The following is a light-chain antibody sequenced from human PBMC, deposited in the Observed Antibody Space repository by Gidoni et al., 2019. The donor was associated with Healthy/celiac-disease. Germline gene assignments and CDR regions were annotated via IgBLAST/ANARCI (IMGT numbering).Light chain of an antibody. CDR1: SSNIGSNT. Sequence: QSVLTPPPSASGTPGQRVTISCSGSSSNIGSNTVNWYQQPPGTPPKLLIYSNNQRPSGVPDRFAGSKSGTSASLASSGLQSEDEADYYCAAWDDSLNGVVFGGGTKLTVL. CDR3: AAWDDSLNGVV. V-gene: IGLV1-44*01. J-gene: IGLJ2*01. CDR2: SNN.